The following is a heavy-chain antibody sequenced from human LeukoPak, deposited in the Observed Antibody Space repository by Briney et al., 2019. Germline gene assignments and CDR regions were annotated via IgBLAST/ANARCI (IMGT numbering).Heavy chain of an antibody. J-gene: IGHJ4*02. V-gene: IGHV4-34*03. Sequence: SETLSLTCAVYGGSFSGYFWTWIRQPPGKGLEWIGSIYHSGSTYYNPSLKSRVTISVDTSKNQFSLKLSSVTAADTAVYYCKSSSGWYAAVDYWGQGTLVTVSS. D-gene: IGHD6-19*01. CDR3: KSSSGWYAAVDY. CDR1: GGSFSGYF. CDR2: IYHSGST.